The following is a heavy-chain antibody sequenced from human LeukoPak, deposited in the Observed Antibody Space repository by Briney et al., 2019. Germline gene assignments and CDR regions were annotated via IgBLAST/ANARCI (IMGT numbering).Heavy chain of an antibody. V-gene: IGHV3-30*18. J-gene: IGHJ6*03. CDR2: ISYDGSNK. Sequence: GGSLRLSCAASGFTFSSYGMHWVRQAPGKGLEWVAVISYDGSNKYYADSVKGRFTISRDNSKNTLYLQMNSLRAEDTAVYYCAKDKTANFYYYYYMDVWGKGTTVTISS. D-gene: IGHD2-21*02. CDR3: AKDKTANFYYYYYMDV. CDR1: GFTFSSYG.